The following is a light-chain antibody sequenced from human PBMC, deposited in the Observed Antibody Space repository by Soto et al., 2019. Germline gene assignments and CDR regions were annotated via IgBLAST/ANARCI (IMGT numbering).Light chain of an antibody. CDR1: QSISSW. J-gene: IGKJ1*01. V-gene: IGKV1-5*01. Sequence: DIQMTQSPSTLSASVGDRVTITCRASQSISSWLAWDQQKPGKAPKLLIYDASSLESGVPSRFSGSGSGTEFTLTISSLQPDDFATYYCQQYRTFGQGTKVDI. CDR3: QQYRT. CDR2: DAS.